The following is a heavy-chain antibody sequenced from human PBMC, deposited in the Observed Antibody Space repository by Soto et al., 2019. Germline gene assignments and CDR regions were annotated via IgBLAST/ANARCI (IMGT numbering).Heavy chain of an antibody. J-gene: IGHJ6*02. CDR2: IVVGSGNT. CDR1: GFTLTTSA. CDR3: ARDKGVVGFGEGQRGYYYGMDV. Sequence: RASVKVSCKASGFTLTTSAVQWVRQARGQRLEWIGWIVVGSGNTNYAQKFQGRVTMTRDTSTSTVYMELSSLRSEDTAVYYCARDKGVVGFGEGQRGYYYGMDVWGPGTTVTVSS. D-gene: IGHD3-10*01. V-gene: IGHV1-58*01.